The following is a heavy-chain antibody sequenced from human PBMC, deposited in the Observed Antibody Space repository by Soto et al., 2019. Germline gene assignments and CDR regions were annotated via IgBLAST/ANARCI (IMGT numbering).Heavy chain of an antibody. CDR3: ARVSRRNAFDI. V-gene: IGHV3-7*01. CDR1: GFTFSTYW. J-gene: IGHJ3*02. CDR2: IKSDGGEK. Sequence: EVQLVESGGGLVQPGGSLRLSCAASGFTFSTYWMTWVRQAPGKGLEWVANIKSDGGEKYFVASVKGRFTISRDNSKNSLLMQMNSLRAEDTAVYYCARVSRRNAFDIWGQGTMVTVSS.